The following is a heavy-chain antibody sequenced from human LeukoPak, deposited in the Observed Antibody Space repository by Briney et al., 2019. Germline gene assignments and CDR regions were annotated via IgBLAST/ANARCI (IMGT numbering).Heavy chain of an antibody. Sequence: PGGSLRLSCAASGFTVSSNYMSWVRQAPGKGLEWVSVIYSGGSTYYADSVKGRFTISRDNSKNTLYLQMNSLRAEDTAVYYCARGFVGIAGGGFDPWGQGTLVTVSS. V-gene: IGHV3-66*01. J-gene: IGHJ5*02. CDR2: IYSGGST. D-gene: IGHD6-13*01. CDR3: ARGFVGIAGGGFDP. CDR1: GFTVSSNY.